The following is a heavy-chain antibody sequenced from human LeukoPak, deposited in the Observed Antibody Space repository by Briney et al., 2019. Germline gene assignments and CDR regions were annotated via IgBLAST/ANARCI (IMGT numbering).Heavy chain of an antibody. Sequence: GALRLSCAVSGFSISNYWMTWVRQAPGKGLEWVANIKGDGSERYVDSVKGRFTISRDNAKNSLYLQMNSLRAGDTAVYYCVRQAGVSWGQGTLVTVSS. V-gene: IGHV3-7*01. J-gene: IGHJ5*02. CDR2: IKGDGSER. CDR3: VRQAGVS. D-gene: IGHD6-19*01. CDR1: GFSISNYW.